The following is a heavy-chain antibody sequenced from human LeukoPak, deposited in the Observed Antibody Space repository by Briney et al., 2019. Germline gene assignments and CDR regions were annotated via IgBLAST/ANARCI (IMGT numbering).Heavy chain of an antibody. CDR1: GYTFTGYY. D-gene: IGHD1-26*01. CDR3: AREVFGATMIDY. V-gene: IGHV1-2*02. J-gene: IGHJ4*02. Sequence: ASVKVSCKASGYTFTGYYMHWARQAPGQGLEWMGWITPNSGGTNYARKFQGRVTMTRDTAISTAYMELSRLRSDDTAVYYCAREVFGATMIDYWGQGTLVTVSS. CDR2: ITPNSGGT.